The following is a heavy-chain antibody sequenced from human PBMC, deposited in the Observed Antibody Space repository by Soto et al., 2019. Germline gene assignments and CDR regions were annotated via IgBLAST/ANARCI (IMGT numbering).Heavy chain of an antibody. D-gene: IGHD3-9*01. Sequence: GESLKISCMGSGYKVSTWHNFTSYWTAWVRQMPGEGLEWMGIIYPGDSDTRYSPAFQGQVTISADKSINSVYLQWSSLKASDTATYYCARLGFNYDFLIFYWNVDHYYCIVFWCQGITVSLFS. CDR1: GYKVSTWHNFTSYW. CDR3: ARLGFNYDFLIFYWNVDHYYCIVF. J-gene: IGHJ6*02. CDR2: IYPGDSDT. V-gene: IGHV5-51*01.